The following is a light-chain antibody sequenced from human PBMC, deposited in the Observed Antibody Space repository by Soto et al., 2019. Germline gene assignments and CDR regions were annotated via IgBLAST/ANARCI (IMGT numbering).Light chain of an antibody. Sequence: EIVRTQSPATLSVSPGERATLSCRASQSVSSNLAWYQQKPGQAPRLLIYGASTRATGIPARFSGSGSGTEFTLTISSLQSEDFAVYYCQQYKNWPTWTFGQGTKVDIK. V-gene: IGKV3-15*01. CDR1: QSVSSN. CDR3: QQYKNWPTWT. CDR2: GAS. J-gene: IGKJ1*01.